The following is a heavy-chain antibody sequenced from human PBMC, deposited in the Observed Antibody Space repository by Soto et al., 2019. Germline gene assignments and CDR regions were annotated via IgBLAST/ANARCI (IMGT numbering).Heavy chain of an antibody. J-gene: IGHJ4*02. D-gene: IGHD7-27*01. CDR3: AGELGTFYFEH. CDR2: SEHRGSA. Sequence: QVQLQESGPGLVKPSQTLSLTCTVSAGSIRGCEYYWTWSREPPGKGLEWIGYSEHRGSAYYNPSLQSRATISLGTSANQCSPKPTSVTAADTAVYYCAGELGTFYFEHWGQGTLVTVSS. V-gene: IGHV4-30-4*01. CDR1: AGSIRGCEYY.